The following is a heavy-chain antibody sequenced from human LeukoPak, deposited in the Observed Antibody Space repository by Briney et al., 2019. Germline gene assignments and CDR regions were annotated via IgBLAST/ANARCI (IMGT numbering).Heavy chain of an antibody. J-gene: IGHJ3*02. V-gene: IGHV4-39*01. CDR2: IYYSGST. Sequence: SETLSLTCTVSGGSISSSSYYWGWIRQPPGKGLEWIGSIYYSGSTYYNPSLKSRVTISVDTSKNQFSLKLSSVTAADTAVYYCASEQIVPMVYAQKAAFDIWGQGTMVTVSS. CDR3: ASEQIVPMVYAQKAAFDI. CDR1: GGSISSSSYY. D-gene: IGHD2-8*01.